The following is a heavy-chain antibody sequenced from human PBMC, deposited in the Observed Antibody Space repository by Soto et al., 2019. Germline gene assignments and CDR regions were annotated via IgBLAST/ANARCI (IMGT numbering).Heavy chain of an antibody. CDR3: ARDLGWNTKPSKWFDP. D-gene: IGHD1-1*01. CDR1: GFAFSSYD. J-gene: IGHJ5*02. Sequence: GGSLRLSCVASGFAFSSYDMHWVRQAPGKGLEWVAVIWFDGSNNYYADSVKGRFTISRDNSKNTLYLQMSSLRAEDTAVYYCARDLGWNTKPSKWFDPWGQGTLVTVSS. V-gene: IGHV3-33*01. CDR2: IWFDGSNN.